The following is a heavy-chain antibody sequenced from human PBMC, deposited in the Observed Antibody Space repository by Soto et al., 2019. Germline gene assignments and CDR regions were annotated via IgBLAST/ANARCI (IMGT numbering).Heavy chain of an antibody. CDR1: GDTFNRYA. CDR3: ARGARFLEWLSFDH. V-gene: IGHV1-69*12. Sequence: QVQLEQSGAEVKTLGSSVKVSCKASGDTFNRYAISWVRQAPGQGLEWMGGIIPISGTANYAPQFQDRVTITADESTSTAYMELTSLKSEDTAVYFCARGARFLEWLSFDHWGQGTLVTVSS. D-gene: IGHD3-3*01. CDR2: IIPISGTA. J-gene: IGHJ4*02.